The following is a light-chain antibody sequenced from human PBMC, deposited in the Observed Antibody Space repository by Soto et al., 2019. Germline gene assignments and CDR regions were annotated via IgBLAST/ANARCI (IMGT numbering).Light chain of an antibody. CDR3: AAWDASLNAVV. J-gene: IGLJ2*01. Sequence: QLVLTQPPSVSEAPRQRVTISCSGSSSNIGNNAVNWYQQLPGKAPKLLIYYDNLLTSGVSDRFSGSKSGTSASLAISGLQSEDEADYYCAAWDASLNAVVFGGGTQLTVL. CDR1: SSNIGNNA. CDR2: YDN. V-gene: IGLV1-36*01.